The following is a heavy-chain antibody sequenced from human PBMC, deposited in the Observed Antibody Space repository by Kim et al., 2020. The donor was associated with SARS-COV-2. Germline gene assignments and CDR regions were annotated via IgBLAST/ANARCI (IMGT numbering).Heavy chain of an antibody. V-gene: IGHV3-30-3*01. J-gene: IGHJ6*02. D-gene: IGHD2-2*01. CDR3: ARDRVDIVVVPAASTPWVYYYGMDV. CDR2: ISYDGSNK. CDR1: GFTFSSYA. Sequence: GGSLRLSCAASGFTFSSYAMHWVRQAPGKGLEWVAVISYDGSNKYYADSVKGRFTISRDNSKNTLYLQMNSLRAEDTAVYYCARDRVDIVVVPAASTPWVYYYGMDVWGQGTTVTVSS.